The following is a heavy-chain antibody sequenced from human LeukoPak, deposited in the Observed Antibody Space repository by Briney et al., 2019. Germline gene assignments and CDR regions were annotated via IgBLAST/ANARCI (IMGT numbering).Heavy chain of an antibody. CDR2: IRSTSSYI. J-gene: IGHJ4*02. Sequence: PGGSLRLSCAASGFTFSSYSMNWVRQAPGKGLEWVXSIRSTSSYIYYADSVKGRFTISRDNAKNSLYLQMNSLRAEDTAVYYCARDLGFTVVTGAFDYWGQGTLITVSS. V-gene: IGHV3-21*01. CDR1: GFTFSSYS. CDR3: ARDLGFTVVTGAFDY. D-gene: IGHD4-23*01.